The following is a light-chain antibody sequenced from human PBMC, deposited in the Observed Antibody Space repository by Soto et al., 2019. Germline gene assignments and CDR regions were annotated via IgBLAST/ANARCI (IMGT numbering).Light chain of an antibody. CDR1: QSVSTY. J-gene: IGKJ2*02. V-gene: IGKV1-39*01. CDR3: QQTYSAPPCT. CDR2: AAS. Sequence: DIQMTQSPTSLSASVGDRVTISCRASQSVSTYLNWYQQRPGKAPRLLIYAASSVQSGVPPRFTGSGSGTDFILTISSLRPEDIATYYCQQTYSAPPCTFGQGTRVEIK.